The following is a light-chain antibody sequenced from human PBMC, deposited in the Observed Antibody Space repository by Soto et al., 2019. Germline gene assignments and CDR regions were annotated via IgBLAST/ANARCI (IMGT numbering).Light chain of an antibody. CDR1: QGISSF. J-gene: IGKJ3*01. CDR2: GAS. CDR3: QQLNSFPIP. V-gene: IGKV1-9*01. Sequence: IQLTQSPSSLSASVGDRVTITCRASQGISSFLAWYQQNPGKAPTLLIYGASTLQSGVPSRFSGSGSGTDFTLTIGSLQPEDFATYYCQQLNSFPIPFGPGTKVDIK.